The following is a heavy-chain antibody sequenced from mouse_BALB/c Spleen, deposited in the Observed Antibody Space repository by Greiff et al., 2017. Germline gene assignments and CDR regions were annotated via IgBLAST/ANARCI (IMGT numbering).Heavy chain of an antibody. V-gene: IGHV1S137*01. D-gene: IGHD2-1*01. J-gene: IGHJ3*01. CDR3: AREGGGNYPFAY. Sequence: VKLMESGAELVRPGVSVKISCKGSGYTFTDYAMHWVKQSHAKSLEWIGVISTYYGDASYNQKFKGKATMTVDKSSSTAYMELARLTSEDSAIYYCAREGGGNYPFAYWGQGTLVTVSA. CDR1: GYTFTDYA. CDR2: ISTYYGDA.